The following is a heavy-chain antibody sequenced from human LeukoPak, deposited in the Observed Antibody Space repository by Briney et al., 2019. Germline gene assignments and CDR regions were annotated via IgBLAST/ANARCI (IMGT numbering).Heavy chain of an antibody. J-gene: IGHJ6*02. CDR3: ARGKLSYYDSPPRIMDV. CDR2: MNPNSGNT. CDR1: GYMFTSYD. D-gene: IGHD3-3*01. V-gene: IGHV1-8*01. Sequence: ASVKVSCKASGYMFTSYDVNGVRQATGQGLEWMGWMNPNSGNTGYAQKFQGRVTMTRNTSISTAYMELSGLRSEDKAMYYCARGKLSYYDSPPRIMDVWGQGTTVTVSS.